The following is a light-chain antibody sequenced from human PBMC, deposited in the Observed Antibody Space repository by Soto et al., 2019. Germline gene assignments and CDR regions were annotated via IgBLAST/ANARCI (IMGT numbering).Light chain of an antibody. CDR2: EDN. V-gene: IGLV1-51*02. J-gene: IGLJ1*01. CDR1: TSKNGKNY. CDR3: GTWDNSLSASYV. Sequence: QSVLTQPPSVSAASRQKVTISFSGSTSKNGKNYVSWYQRLPGIAPKLLIYEDNKRPSGIPDRFSGSKSGTSATLGITGLQPGDEADYYCGTWDNSLSASYVFGTGTKVTVL.